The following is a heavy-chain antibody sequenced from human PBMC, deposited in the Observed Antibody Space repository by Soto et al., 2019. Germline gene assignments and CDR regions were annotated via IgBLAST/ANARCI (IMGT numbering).Heavy chain of an antibody. CDR1: GYIFSNYG. V-gene: IGHV1-18*01. D-gene: IGHD6-13*01. Sequence: QVHLVQSGAEVKKPGASVKVSCKASGYIFSNYGISWVRQAPGQGLEWMGWISTYNANTYYAQKFQGRVTMTTDTTTSTGYIERRSLRSADTAVFYCARERDGSSWSSAESLQYWGQGTLVTVAS. CDR2: ISTYNANT. CDR3: ARERDGSSWSSAESLQY. J-gene: IGHJ1*01.